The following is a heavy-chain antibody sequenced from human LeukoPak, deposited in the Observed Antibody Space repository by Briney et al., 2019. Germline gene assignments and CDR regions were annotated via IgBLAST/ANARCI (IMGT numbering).Heavy chain of an antibody. V-gene: IGHV3-23*01. Sequence: QPGGSPRLSCAASGFTFSSYAMSWVRQAPGKGLEWVSAISGSGGSTYYADSVKGRFTISRDNSKNTLYLQMNSLRAEDTAVYYCAKNVRALRFLEWAYYFDYWGQGTLVTVSS. CDR3: AKNVRALRFLEWAYYFDY. CDR2: ISGSGGST. CDR1: GFTFSSYA. D-gene: IGHD3-3*01. J-gene: IGHJ4*02.